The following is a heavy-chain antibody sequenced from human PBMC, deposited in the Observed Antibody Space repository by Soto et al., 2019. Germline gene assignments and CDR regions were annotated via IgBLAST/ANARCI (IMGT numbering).Heavy chain of an antibody. CDR2: IYYSGST. CDR3: ARRGRGSSWPSGAGRQFDY. CDR1: GGSISSGGYY. V-gene: IGHV4-31*03. Sequence: QVQLQESGPGLVKPSQTLSLTCTVSGGSISSGGYYWSWIRQHPGKGLERIGYIYYSGSTYYNPSLKSRVTISVDTSKNQFSLKLSSVTAADTAVYYCARRGRGSSWPSGAGRQFDYWGQGTLVTVSS. D-gene: IGHD6-13*01. J-gene: IGHJ4*02.